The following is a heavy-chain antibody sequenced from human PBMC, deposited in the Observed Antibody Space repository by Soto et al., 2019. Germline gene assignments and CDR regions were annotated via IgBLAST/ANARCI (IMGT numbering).Heavy chain of an antibody. CDR3: ARDGQSCSGSTCSWYFQY. V-gene: IGHV4-59*01. D-gene: IGHD2-15*01. Sequence: SETLSLTYTVSGGSISGYYWSWIRQPPGKGLEWIGYVYYSGSTTYNPSLKSRVTISADTSKNQFSLRLSSVTAADTAVYYCARDGQSCSGSTCSWYFQYWGQGALVTVSS. CDR2: VYYSGST. J-gene: IGHJ4*02. CDR1: GGSISGYY.